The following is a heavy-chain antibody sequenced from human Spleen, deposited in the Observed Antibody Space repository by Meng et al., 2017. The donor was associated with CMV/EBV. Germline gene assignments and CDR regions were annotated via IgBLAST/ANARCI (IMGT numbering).Heavy chain of an antibody. V-gene: IGHV4-30-4*01. CDR1: GGSISSSNYY. CDR2: IYNSGST. J-gene: IGHJ2*01. CDR3: ARGQKGYFDL. Sequence: QLQESGPGLVKPSPTLSLTCTVSGGSISSSNYYWSWIRQPPGKGLEWSGHIYNSGSTYYNPSLKSRITISVDTSKNQFSLKLSSVTAADTAVYYCARGQKGYFDLWGRGALVTVSS.